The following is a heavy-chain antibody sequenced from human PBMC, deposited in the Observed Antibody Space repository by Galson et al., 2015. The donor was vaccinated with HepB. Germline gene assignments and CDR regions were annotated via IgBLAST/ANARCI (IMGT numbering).Heavy chain of an antibody. CDR3: VKGRYDAWISAPEC. J-gene: IGHJ4*02. D-gene: IGHD3-3*01. CDR1: GFSFEDSA. V-gene: IGHV3-9*01. Sequence: SLRLSCAVSGFSFEDSAMHWIRKPPGRGLEWVAGINWSGAFVGYSDSVKGRFTISRDNAKNSLFLHMKNLRRDDTAFYFCVKGRYDAWISAPECWGQGALVTVSS. CDR2: INWSGAFV.